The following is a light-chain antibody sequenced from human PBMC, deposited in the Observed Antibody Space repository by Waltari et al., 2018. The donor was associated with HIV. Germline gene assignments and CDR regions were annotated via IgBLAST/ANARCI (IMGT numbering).Light chain of an antibody. CDR1: QSISNI. CDR3: QQYNNWPPT. Sequence: EIVMTQSPATLSVSPGERATLSCRASQSISNILAWYQQKPGQAPRLLIYGASARATGIPARFSCSGSGVEFTLTISSLQSEDFAVYYCQQYNNWPPTFGQGTKVELK. J-gene: IGKJ1*01. V-gene: IGKV3-15*01. CDR2: GAS.